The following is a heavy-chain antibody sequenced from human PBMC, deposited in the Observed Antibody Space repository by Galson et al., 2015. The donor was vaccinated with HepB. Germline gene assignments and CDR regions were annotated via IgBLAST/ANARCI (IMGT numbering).Heavy chain of an antibody. D-gene: IGHD3-9*01. CDR2: IIDSSEST. CDR1: AFTSHNHP. Sequence: SLRLSCAAAAFTSHNHPMCWVRQAPGRGLQWVSCIIDSSESTWYAASVKGRFTISRDNSQNALFLQMNDPRAGDTAVYYCAKSDFDYHAIDDWGQGILVTVSS. CDR3: AKSDFDYHAIDD. V-gene: IGHV3-23*01. J-gene: IGHJ4*02.